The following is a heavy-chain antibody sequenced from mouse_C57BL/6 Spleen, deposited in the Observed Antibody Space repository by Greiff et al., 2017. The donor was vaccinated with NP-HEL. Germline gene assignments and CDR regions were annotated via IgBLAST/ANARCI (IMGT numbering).Heavy chain of an antibody. D-gene: IGHD2-1*01. J-gene: IGHJ2*01. V-gene: IGHV1-69*01. CDR2: IDPSDSYT. CDR3: ARGDGNYDYFDY. CDR1: GYTFTSYW. Sequence: QVQLQQPGAELVMPGASVKLSCKASGYTFTSYWMHWVKQRPGQGLERIGEIDPSDSYTNYNQKFKGKSTLTVDKSSSTAYMQLSSLTSEDSAVYYCARGDGNYDYFDYWGQGTTLTVSS.